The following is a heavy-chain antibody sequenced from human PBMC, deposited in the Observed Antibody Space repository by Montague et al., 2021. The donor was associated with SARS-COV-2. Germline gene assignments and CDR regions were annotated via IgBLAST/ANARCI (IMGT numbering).Heavy chain of an antibody. D-gene: IGHD5-18*01. CDR1: GGSISRGYYY. V-gene: IGHV4-61*02. CDR2: IYRSGXP. J-gene: IGHJ4*02. Sequence: TLSLTCTVSGGSISRGYYYWSWIRLPAGKGLEWLGRIYRSGXPXYXXXXEXRVVLSVDTSRNRFSMRMTSVTAADTAMYYCARGVDTGVVTVTGGFDSWGQGTLVIVSS. CDR3: ARGVDTGVVTVTGGFDS.